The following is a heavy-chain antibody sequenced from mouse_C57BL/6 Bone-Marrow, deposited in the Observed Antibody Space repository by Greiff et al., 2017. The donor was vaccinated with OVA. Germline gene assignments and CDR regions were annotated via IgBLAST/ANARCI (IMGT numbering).Heavy chain of an antibody. CDR3: ASRLRRFAY. CDR2: ISAGGSYT. J-gene: IGHJ3*01. V-gene: IGHV5-4*03. D-gene: IGHD2-12*01. CDR1: GFTFSSYA. Sequence: EVKLVESGGGLVKPGGSLKLSCAASGFTFSSYAMSWVRQTPEQRLEWVATISAGGSYTNYPDNVKGRFTISRDNTKNNLYLQMSHLKSEDTAMYYCASRLRRFAYWGQGTLVTVSA.